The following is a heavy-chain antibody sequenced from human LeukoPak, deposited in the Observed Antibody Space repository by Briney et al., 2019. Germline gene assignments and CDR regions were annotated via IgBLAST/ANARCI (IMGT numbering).Heavy chain of an antibody. CDR2: IYYSGST. Sequence: KTSETLSLTCTVSGGSISSYYWSWIRQPPGKGLEWIGYIYYSGSTNYNPSLKSRVTISVDTSKNQFSLKLSSVTAADTAVYYCARVRYSYGYELGYWGQGTLVTVSS. V-gene: IGHV4-59*01. J-gene: IGHJ4*02. D-gene: IGHD5-18*01. CDR1: GGSISSYY. CDR3: ARVRYSYGYELGY.